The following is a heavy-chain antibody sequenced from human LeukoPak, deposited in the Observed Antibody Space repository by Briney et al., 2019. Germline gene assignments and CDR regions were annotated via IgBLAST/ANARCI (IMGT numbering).Heavy chain of an antibody. V-gene: IGHV4-59*08. J-gene: IGHJ4*02. CDR3: SSLLSSGLPKY. Sequence: PSETLSLTCTVSGGSISSYYWSWIRQSPGKGLEWIAYIHYTGTTNYNPSLKSRVTISLDASKNQFFLKLSSVTAADTAVYYCSSLLSSGLPKYWGQGALVTVSS. D-gene: IGHD3-22*01. CDR2: IHYTGTT. CDR1: GGSISSYY.